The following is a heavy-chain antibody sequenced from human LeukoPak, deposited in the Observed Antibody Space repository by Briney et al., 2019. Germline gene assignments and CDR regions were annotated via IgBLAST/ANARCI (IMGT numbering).Heavy chain of an antibody. D-gene: IGHD4-23*01. Sequence: GGSLRLSCAASGFTFNNYPMTWVRQAPGRGLEWVSTIGGSGRRTYYADSVKGRFTISRDNSKNTLYLQMNSLRAEDTAVYYCAKFGGNSASYWYFDLWGRGTLVTVSS. CDR3: AKFGGNSASYWYFDL. J-gene: IGHJ2*01. CDR1: GFTFNNYP. CDR2: IGGSGRRT. V-gene: IGHV3-23*01.